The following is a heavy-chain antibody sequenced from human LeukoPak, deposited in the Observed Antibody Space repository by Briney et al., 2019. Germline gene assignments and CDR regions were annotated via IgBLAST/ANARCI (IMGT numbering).Heavy chain of an antibody. CDR1: GASISSGDSF. J-gene: IGHJ4*02. CDR2: ICYPGSP. D-gene: IGHD3-22*01. CDR3: ARGGENYSDSSGYYSLDH. Sequence: SETLSLTCIVSGASISSGDSFWTWIRHHPGRGLELIGHICYPGSPYYNPSLKSRITISVDTAKNQFSLKLSSVTAADTAVYYCARGGENYSDSSGYYSLDHWGQGTRVTVSS. V-gene: IGHV4-31*02.